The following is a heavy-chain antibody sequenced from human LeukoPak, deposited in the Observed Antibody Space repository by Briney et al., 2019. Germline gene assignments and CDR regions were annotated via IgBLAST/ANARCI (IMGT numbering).Heavy chain of an antibody. D-gene: IGHD2-2*01. CDR1: GFTFSSYW. J-gene: IGHJ4*02. V-gene: IGHV3-7*01. CDR3: ARPAHCSSTSCSAFDY. Sequence: GGSLRLSCAASGFTFSSYWMSWVRQAPGKGLEWAANIKEDGSEKYYVDSVKGRFTISRDNAKNSLYLQMNSLRVEDTAVYYCARPAHCSSTSCSAFDYWGQGTLVTVSS. CDR2: IKEDGSEK.